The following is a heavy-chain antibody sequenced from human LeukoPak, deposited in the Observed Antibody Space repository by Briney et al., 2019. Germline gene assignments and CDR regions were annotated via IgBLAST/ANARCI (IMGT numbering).Heavy chain of an antibody. CDR2: IYPGDSGT. J-gene: IGHJ4*02. CDR1: GYSFTSYW. D-gene: IGHD5-12*01. Sequence: GESLKISCKGSGYSFTSYWIGWVRQMPGKGLEWMGIIYPGDSGTRYSPSFQGQVTISADKSISPAYLQWSSLKASDTAMYYCARRLPRGYSGYDPYYFDYWGQGTLVTVSS. V-gene: IGHV5-51*01. CDR3: ARRLPRGYSGYDPYYFDY.